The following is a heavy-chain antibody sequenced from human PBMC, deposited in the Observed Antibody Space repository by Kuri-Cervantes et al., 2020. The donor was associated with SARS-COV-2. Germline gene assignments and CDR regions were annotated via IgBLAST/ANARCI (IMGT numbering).Heavy chain of an antibody. V-gene: IGHV3-30*03. Sequence: LSLTCAASGFTFSSYGLQWVRQGPGKGRWWVAVISYDGSNKYNADSGKGQFSISKDNYTNTLYLQMYSQKDEDMALYYCAREGIVVVQAPDSIDAFDNWGQGTMVTVSS. CDR3: AREGIVVVQAPDSIDAFDN. J-gene: IGHJ3*02. CDR2: ISYDGSNK. D-gene: IGHD2-2*01. CDR1: GFTFSSYG.